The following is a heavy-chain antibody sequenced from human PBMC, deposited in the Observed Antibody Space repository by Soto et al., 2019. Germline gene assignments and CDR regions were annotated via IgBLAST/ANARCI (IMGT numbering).Heavy chain of an antibody. Sequence: SETLSLTCTVSGGSISSGDYYWSWIRQPPGKGLEWIGYIYYSGSTYYNPSLKSRVTISVDTSKNQFSLKLSSVTAADTAVYYCARVRTTVTTEGGFDYWGQGTLVTVSS. CDR2: IYYSGST. D-gene: IGHD4-17*01. CDR1: GGSISSGDYY. V-gene: IGHV4-30-4*01. CDR3: ARVRTTVTTEGGFDY. J-gene: IGHJ4*02.